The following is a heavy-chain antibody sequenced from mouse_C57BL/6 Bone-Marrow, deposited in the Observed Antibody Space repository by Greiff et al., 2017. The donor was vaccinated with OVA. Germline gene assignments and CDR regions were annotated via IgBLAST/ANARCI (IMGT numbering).Heavy chain of an antibody. D-gene: IGHD2-4*01. CDR3: ASVDYVYAMDY. CDR1: GYTFTSYG. Sequence: QVQLQQSGAELARPGASVKLSCKASGYTFTSYGISWVKQRTGQGLEWIGEIYPRSGNTYYNEKFKGKATLTADTSSSTAYMELSSLTSEDSAVYFYASVDYVYAMDYWGQGTSVTVSA. V-gene: IGHV1-81*01. J-gene: IGHJ4*01. CDR2: IYPRSGNT.